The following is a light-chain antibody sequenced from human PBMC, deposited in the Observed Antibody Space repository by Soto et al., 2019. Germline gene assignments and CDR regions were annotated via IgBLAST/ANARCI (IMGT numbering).Light chain of an antibody. CDR2: DAS. CDR3: QQGSNWPPRT. CDR1: QSVSTY. V-gene: IGKV3-11*01. J-gene: IGKJ1*01. Sequence: EIVLTQSPATLSLSPGERATLSCRASQSVSTYLAWYQQKPGQPPRLLIYDASNRATGIPARFSGSGSGTDFTLTISSLEPEDFAVYYCQQGSNWPPRTFGQGTKVEIK.